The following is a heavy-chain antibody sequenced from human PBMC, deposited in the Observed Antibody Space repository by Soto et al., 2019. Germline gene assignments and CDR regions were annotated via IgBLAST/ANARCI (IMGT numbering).Heavy chain of an antibody. Sequence: GESLKISCKGSGYSFTSYWIGWVRQMPGKGLEWMGIIYPGDSDTRYSPSFQGQVTISADKSISTAYLQWSSLKASDTATYYCARSHYYDSSGYSPYYYGMDVWGQGTTVTVSS. D-gene: IGHD3-22*01. CDR2: IYPGDSDT. CDR1: GYSFTSYW. J-gene: IGHJ6*02. CDR3: ARSHYYDSSGYSPYYYGMDV. V-gene: IGHV5-51*01.